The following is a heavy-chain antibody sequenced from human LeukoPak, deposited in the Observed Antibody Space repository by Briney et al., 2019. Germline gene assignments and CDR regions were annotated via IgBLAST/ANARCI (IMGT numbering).Heavy chain of an antibody. V-gene: IGHV3-30*02. J-gene: IGHJ6*03. CDR3: AKDAGWGTTSYYYYMDV. D-gene: IGHD1-1*01. CDR1: GFTFSSYG. Sequence: PGGSLRLSCGASGFTFSSYGMLWVRQAPGKGLEWVAFIRYDGSNKYYADSVKGRFTISRDNSKNTLYLQMNSLRAEDTAVYYCAKDAGWGTTSYYYYMDVWGKGTTVTISS. CDR2: IRYDGSNK.